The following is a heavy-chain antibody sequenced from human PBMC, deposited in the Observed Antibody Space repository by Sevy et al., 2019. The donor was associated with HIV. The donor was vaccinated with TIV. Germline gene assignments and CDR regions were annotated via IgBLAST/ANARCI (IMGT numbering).Heavy chain of an antibody. D-gene: IGHD2-2*01. CDR2: TWYDGNNK. Sequence: GGSLRLSCAASGFTFSNYGIHWVRQAPGKGLEWVAVTWYDGNNKNYTDSVKGRFTISRDNSKKTLYLQVNSLRAEDTAVNYCARGPLRYCSSTSCYEGDYYYYGMDVWGQGTTVTVSS. CDR1: GFTFSNYG. V-gene: IGHV3-33*01. J-gene: IGHJ6*02. CDR3: ARGPLRYCSSTSCYEGDYYYYGMDV.